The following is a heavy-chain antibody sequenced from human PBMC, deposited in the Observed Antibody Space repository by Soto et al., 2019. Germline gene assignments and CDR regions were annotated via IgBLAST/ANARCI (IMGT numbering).Heavy chain of an antibody. CDR2: IKTVTDGGTT. D-gene: IGHD5-18*01. CDR1: GFTFSNDW. J-gene: IGHJ4*02. Sequence: EVQLVESGGSLAKPGGSLRLSCAASGFTFSNDWMNWVRQAPGKGLEWVARIKTVTDGGTTDYAAPVKGRFFISRDDSKNTLYLQMNSLKTEDTAVYYRMTHADIYGRGHWGQGTLVTVAS. V-gene: IGHV3-15*01. CDR3: MTHADIYGRGH.